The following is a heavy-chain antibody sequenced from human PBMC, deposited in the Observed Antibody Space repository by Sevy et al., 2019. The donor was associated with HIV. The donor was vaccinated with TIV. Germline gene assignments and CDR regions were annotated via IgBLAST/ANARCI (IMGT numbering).Heavy chain of an antibody. CDR3: ARSPQVTKHYYYYYMDV. Sequence: SETLSLTCTVSGGSISSYYWSWIRQPPGKGLEWIGYIYYSGSTNYNPSLKSRVTISVDTSKNQFSLKLSSVTAADTAVYYCARSPQVTKHYYYYYMDVWGKGTTVTVSS. V-gene: IGHV4-59*01. D-gene: IGHD4-17*01. J-gene: IGHJ6*03. CDR2: IYYSGST. CDR1: GGSISSYY.